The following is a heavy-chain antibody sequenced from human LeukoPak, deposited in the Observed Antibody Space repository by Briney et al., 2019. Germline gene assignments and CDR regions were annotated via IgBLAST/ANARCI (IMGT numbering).Heavy chain of an antibody. J-gene: IGHJ5*02. CDR1: GFSLSTSGVG. Sequence: SGPTLVNPTQTLTLTCTFSGFSLSTSGVGVGWIRQPPGKALEWLALIYWDDDKRYSPSLKSRLTITKDTSKNQVVLTMTNMDPVDTARAYCAHRHSGHYDMLTGYYPLVGFDPWGQGTLVTVSS. CDR2: IYWDDDK. V-gene: IGHV2-5*02. CDR3: AHRHSGHYDMLTGYYPLVGFDP. D-gene: IGHD3-9*01.